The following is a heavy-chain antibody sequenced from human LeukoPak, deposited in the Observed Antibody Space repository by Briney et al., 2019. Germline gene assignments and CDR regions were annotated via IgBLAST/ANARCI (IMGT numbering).Heavy chain of an antibody. D-gene: IGHD1-26*01. V-gene: IGHV3-30-3*01. CDR3: ARDLSGGFCSDY. Sequence: GGSLRLSWAASGXTFSSYAMSWVRQAPGKGLEWVAIISYDGSTRDHADSLTGRFTVSRDNSKNTLYLQMNSLGSEDTAVYYCARDLSGGFCSDYWGQGALVTVSS. J-gene: IGHJ4*02. CDR2: ISYDGSTR. CDR1: GXTFSSYA.